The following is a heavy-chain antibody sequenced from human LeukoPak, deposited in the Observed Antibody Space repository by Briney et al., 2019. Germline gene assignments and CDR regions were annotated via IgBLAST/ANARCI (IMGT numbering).Heavy chain of an antibody. D-gene: IGHD1-26*01. Sequence: SETLSLTCTVSGGSISSYYWSWLRQPPGRGLEWIGYIYYSGSTNYNPSLKSRVTISVDTSKNQFSLKLSSVTAADTAVYYCARSSRGVGAGFDYWGQGTLVTVSS. CDR3: ARSSRGVGAGFDY. CDR2: IYYSGST. V-gene: IGHV4-59*01. CDR1: GGSISSYY. J-gene: IGHJ4*02.